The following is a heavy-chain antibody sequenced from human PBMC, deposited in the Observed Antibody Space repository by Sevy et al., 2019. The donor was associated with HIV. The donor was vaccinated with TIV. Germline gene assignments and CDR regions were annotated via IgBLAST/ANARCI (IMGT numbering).Heavy chain of an antibody. CDR3: AARSKNLQQYDY. J-gene: IGHJ4*02. V-gene: IGHV4-34*01. Sequence: SETLSLTCAVYGGSFSGYYWNWIRQPPGKGLEWIGEINHSGSTNYNPSLKSRVTISVDTSKNQFSLKLSSVTAADTAVYYCAARSKNLQQYDYWGQGTLVTVSS. CDR1: GGSFSGYY. D-gene: IGHD4-4*01. CDR2: INHSGST.